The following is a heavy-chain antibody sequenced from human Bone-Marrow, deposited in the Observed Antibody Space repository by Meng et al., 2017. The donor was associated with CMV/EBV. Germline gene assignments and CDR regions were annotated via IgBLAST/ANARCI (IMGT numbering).Heavy chain of an antibody. CDR3: AKNGYFGVITPYDALDI. J-gene: IGHJ3*02. CDR2: ISYDGSNK. D-gene: IGHD3-3*01. V-gene: IGHV3-30*18. CDR1: GFTFSSYS. Sequence: GESLKISCAASGFTFSSYSMNWVRQAPGKGLEWVAVISYDGSNKYYADSVKGRFTISRDNSKNTLYLQMNSLRVEDTAVYYCAKNGYFGVITPYDALDIWGQGTMVTVSS.